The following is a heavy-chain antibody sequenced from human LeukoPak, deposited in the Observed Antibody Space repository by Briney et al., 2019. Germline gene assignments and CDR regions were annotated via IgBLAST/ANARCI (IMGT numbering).Heavy chain of an antibody. CDR1: GGTFSSYA. D-gene: IGHD6-19*01. CDR3: ARGVGYSSGWYEDYYFDY. V-gene: IGHV1-69*05. CDR2: IIPIFGTA. J-gene: IGHJ4*02. Sequence: ASVKVSCKASGGTFSSYAISWVRQAPGQGLEWMGRIIPIFGTANYAQKFQGRVTITTDESTSTAYMELSSLRSEDTAVYYCARGVGYSSGWYEDYYFDYWGQGTLVTVSS.